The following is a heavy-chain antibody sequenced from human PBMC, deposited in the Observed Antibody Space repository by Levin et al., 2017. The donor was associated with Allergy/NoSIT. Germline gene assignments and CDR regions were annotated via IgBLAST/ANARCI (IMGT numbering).Heavy chain of an antibody. J-gene: IGHJ4*02. V-gene: IGHV3-33*01. CDR2: IWYDGSNK. CDR3: ARDGRLRYFDWLLSGLGY. CDR1: GFTFSSYG. Sequence: PGGSLRLSCAASGFTFSSYGMHWVRQAPGKGLEWVAVIWYDGSNKYYADSVKGRFTISRDNSKNTLYLQMNSLRAEDTAVYYCARDGRLRYFDWLLSGLGYWGQGTLVTVSS. D-gene: IGHD3-9*01.